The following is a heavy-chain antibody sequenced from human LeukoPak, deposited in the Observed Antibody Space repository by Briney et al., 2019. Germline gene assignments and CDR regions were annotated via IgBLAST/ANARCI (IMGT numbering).Heavy chain of an antibody. CDR2: MNPNSGNT. Sequence: APVKVSCKASGYTFTSYDINWVRQATGQGLEWMGWMNPNSGNTGYAQKFQGRVTITRNTSISTAYMELSSLRSEDTAVYYCARGRGGSGWDYYYYYMDVWGKGTTVTVSS. J-gene: IGHJ6*03. V-gene: IGHV1-8*03. CDR1: GYTFTSYD. CDR3: ARGRGGSGWDYYYYYMDV. D-gene: IGHD3-10*01.